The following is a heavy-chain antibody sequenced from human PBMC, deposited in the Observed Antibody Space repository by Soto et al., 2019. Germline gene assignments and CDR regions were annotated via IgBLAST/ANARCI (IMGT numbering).Heavy chain of an antibody. V-gene: IGHV3-23*01. J-gene: IGHJ4*02. CDR2: ISGSGGST. D-gene: IGHD2-8*01. Sequence: PGGSLRLSCAASEFTFSSYAMSWVRQAPGKGLEWVSAISGSGGSTYYADSVKGRFTISRDNSKNTLYLQMNSLRAEDTAVYYCAKGGYCTNGVCSSYKFDYWGQGTLVTVSS. CDR3: AKGGYCTNGVCSSYKFDY. CDR1: EFTFSSYA.